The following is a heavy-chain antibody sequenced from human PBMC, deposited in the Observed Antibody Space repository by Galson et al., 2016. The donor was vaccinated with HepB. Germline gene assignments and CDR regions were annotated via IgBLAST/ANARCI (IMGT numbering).Heavy chain of an antibody. Sequence: SETLSLTCTVSGGSISGYYCAWIRQPPGKGLEWIGYIYYSGSTNYNPSLKSRVTISADTSKNQFSLNPSSVTAADTAVYYCAAGYNWDFWGPGTLVSVS. D-gene: IGHD1-7*01. CDR2: IYYSGST. V-gene: IGHV4-59*13. CDR3: AAGYNWDF. CDR1: GGSISGYY. J-gene: IGHJ1*01.